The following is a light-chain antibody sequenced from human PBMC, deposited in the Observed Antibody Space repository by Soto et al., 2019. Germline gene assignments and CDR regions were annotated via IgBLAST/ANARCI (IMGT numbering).Light chain of an antibody. V-gene: IGKV3-20*01. CDR1: QSVSSIY. J-gene: IGKJ5*01. CDR2: GAS. Sequence: EIVLTQSPGTLSLSPGERATLSCRASQSVSSIYLAWYQQKPGQAPRLLIYGASSRPTGIPDRFRGRGSGTGFTFTISRLEPEDFAVYYCQQDGSSPPITLGQGTRLEIK. CDR3: QQDGSSPPIT.